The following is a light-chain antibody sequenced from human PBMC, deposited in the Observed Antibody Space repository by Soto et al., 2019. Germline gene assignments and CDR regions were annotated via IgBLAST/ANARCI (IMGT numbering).Light chain of an antibody. Sequence: QSVLTQPPSASGTPGQRVTISCSGSSSNIGSDTVSWYQQLPGTAPKLLIYNTNQRPSGVPDRFSGSKSGTSASLAISGLQSEDEADYYCSAWDDSLGGHVVFGGGTKVTVL. CDR2: NTN. CDR3: SAWDDSLGGHVV. CDR1: SSNIGSDT. J-gene: IGLJ2*01. V-gene: IGLV1-44*01.